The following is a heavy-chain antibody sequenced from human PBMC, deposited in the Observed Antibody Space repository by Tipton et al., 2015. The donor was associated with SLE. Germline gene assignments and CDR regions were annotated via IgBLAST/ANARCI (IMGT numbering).Heavy chain of an antibody. V-gene: IGHV4-59*11. Sequence: TLSLTCTVSGGSISSHYWSWIRQPPGKGLEWIGYIYYSGSTNYDPSLKSRVTISVDTSKNQFSLKLSSVTAADTAVYYCARGYSSSRNLFDYWGQGTLATVSS. J-gene: IGHJ4*02. CDR1: GGSISSHY. CDR2: IYYSGST. CDR3: ARGYSSSRNLFDY. D-gene: IGHD6-13*01.